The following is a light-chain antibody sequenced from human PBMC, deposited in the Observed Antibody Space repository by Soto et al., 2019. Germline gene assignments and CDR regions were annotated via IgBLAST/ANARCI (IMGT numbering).Light chain of an antibody. CDR3: QTWGTDFSVV. CDR1: SGHSSYA. V-gene: IGLV4-69*01. CDR2: LNSDGSH. J-gene: IGLJ2*01. Sequence: QLVLTQSPSASASLGASVKLTCTLSSGHSSYAIAWHQQQPETGPRYLMKLNSDGSHNKGDGIPDRFSGSSSGAERYLTMSSLQPEDEEDYCCQTWGTDFSVVFGGGTKLTVL.